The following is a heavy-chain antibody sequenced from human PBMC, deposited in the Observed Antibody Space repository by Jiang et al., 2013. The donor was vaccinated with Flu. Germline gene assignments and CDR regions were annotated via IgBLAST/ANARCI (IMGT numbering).Heavy chain of an antibody. V-gene: IGHV1-3*04. CDR1: TTYA. Sequence: TTYAMHWCAWPPDQRTLSGWVGVNTDHGGTRYSQKFQGRVTFTRDTSANTAYMELNSLTSEDTGVYYCARMIYSGSGSFYHWFDPWGQGTLVTVSS. D-gene: IGHD3-10*01. CDR2: VNTDHGGT. CDR3: ARMIYSGSGSFYHWFDP. J-gene: IGHJ5*02.